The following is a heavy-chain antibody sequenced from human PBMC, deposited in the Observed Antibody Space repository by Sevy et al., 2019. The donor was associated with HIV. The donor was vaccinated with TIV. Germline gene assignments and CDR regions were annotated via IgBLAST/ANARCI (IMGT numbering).Heavy chain of an antibody. CDR1: GFTFNNYA. CDR2: ISGSGGGT. CDR3: AKLIVVVVAPGSRFDF. J-gene: IGHJ4*02. D-gene: IGHD2-15*01. V-gene: IGHV3-23*01. Sequence: GGSLRLSCVASGFTFNNYAMSWVRQAPGKGLEWVSVISGSGGGTNYADSVKGRFTISRDNSKNTLYLQMNTLRDKDTAVYYCAKLIVVVVAPGSRFDFWGQGALVTVSS.